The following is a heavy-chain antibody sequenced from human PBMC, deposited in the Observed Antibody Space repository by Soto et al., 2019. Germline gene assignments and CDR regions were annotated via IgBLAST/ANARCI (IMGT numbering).Heavy chain of an antibody. CDR3: TRDQGVSYDSWFDP. J-gene: IGHJ5*02. CDR1: FTFSMYS. CDR2: ISSGGIYI. V-gene: IGHV3-21*06. Sequence: EVQVVESGGGLVNLGGSLRLSCSFTFSMYSMNWVRQAPGKGLEWVASISSGGIYIKYADSVKGRFTITRDNAKNSVSLQMNSLKVEDTALYYCTRDQGVSYDSWFDPWGQGTQVIVSS. D-gene: IGHD3-10*01.